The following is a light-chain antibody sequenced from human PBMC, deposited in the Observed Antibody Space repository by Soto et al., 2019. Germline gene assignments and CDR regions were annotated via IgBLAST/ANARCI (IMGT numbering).Light chain of an antibody. CDR1: SSDVGGYNY. CDR2: DVS. J-gene: IGLJ1*01. V-gene: IGLV2-11*01. CDR3: CSYAGGSYV. Sequence: QSVLTHPRAVTGSPGQSVAISCTGTSSDVGGYNYVSWYQQHPGKAPKLMIYDVSKRPSGVPDRFSGSKSGNTASLTISGLQAEDEADYYCCSYAGGSYVFGTGTKVTVL.